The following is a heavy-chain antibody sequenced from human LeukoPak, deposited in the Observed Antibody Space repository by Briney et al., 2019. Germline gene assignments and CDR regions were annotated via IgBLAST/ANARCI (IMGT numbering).Heavy chain of an antibody. CDR1: GFTFSDYY. CDR2: ISNSGSST. J-gene: IGHJ4*02. D-gene: IGHD1-26*01. Sequence: PGGSLRLSCAASGFTFSDYYMTWIRQAPGRGLEWVAYISNSGSSTNYADSVKGRFTISRDNAKNSLYLQMNSLIAEDTAVYYCARLALGVPFDFWGQGTLVTVSS. CDR3: ARLALGVPFDF. V-gene: IGHV3-11*06.